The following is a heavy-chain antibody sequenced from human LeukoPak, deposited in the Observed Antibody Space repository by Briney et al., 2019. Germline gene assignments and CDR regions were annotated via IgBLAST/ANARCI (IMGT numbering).Heavy chain of an antibody. J-gene: IGHJ4*02. V-gene: IGHV4-59*01. Sequence: SETPSLTCTVSGGSISSYYWSWIRQPPGKGLEWIGYIYYSGSTNYNPSLKSRVTISVDTSKNQFSLKLSSVTAADTAVYYCARDRRKWELPYFDYWGQGTLVTVSS. CDR2: IYYSGST. CDR3: ARDRRKWELPYFDY. D-gene: IGHD1-26*01. CDR1: GGSISSYY.